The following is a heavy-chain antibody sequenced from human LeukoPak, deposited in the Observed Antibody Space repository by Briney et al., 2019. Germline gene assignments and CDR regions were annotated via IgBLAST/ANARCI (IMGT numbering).Heavy chain of an antibody. J-gene: IGHJ6*02. D-gene: IGHD4-23*01. CDR1: GFTFSAYG. CDR2: NNQ. Sequence: GGSLRLSCAASGFTFSAYGIHWVRQAPGKGLEWVAGNNQYNVESVKGRFTIFRDSSKNTVYLQMNSLAVEDTTVYYCARDPPRVRNSWGDGFDVWGQGTTVTVSS. CDR3: ARDPPRVRNSWGDGFDV. V-gene: IGHV3-33*08.